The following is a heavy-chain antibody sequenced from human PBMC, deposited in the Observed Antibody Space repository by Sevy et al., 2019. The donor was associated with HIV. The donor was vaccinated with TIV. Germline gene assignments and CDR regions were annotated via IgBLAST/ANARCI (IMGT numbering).Heavy chain of an antibody. CDR1: GFLFSRHE. CDR3: ARDLPPSATTVAHFDY. J-gene: IGHJ4*02. V-gene: IGHV3-48*03. Sequence: GGSLRLSCAASGFLFSRHEMNWVRQAPGKGLEWVSYITNSGSSMSYSDSVRGRFTISRDNAKNSLFLQMNSLRAEDTAIYYCARDLPPSATTVAHFDYWGQGTLVTVSS. CDR2: ITNSGSSM. D-gene: IGHD4-17*01.